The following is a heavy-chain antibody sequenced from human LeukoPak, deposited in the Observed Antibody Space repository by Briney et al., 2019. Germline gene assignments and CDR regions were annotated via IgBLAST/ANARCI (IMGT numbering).Heavy chain of an antibody. CDR1: GFTFSSHW. V-gene: IGHV3-74*01. J-gene: IGHJ3*02. Sequence: GGSLRLSCAASGFTFSSHWMHWVRQAPGKGLVWVSFIDNDGRVTRYADSVKGRFTISRDNAKNTVYLQMNSLRAEDTAMYYCARAWNDAFDIWGQGTMVTVSS. CDR3: ARAWNDAFDI. CDR2: IDNDGRVT. D-gene: IGHD1-1*01.